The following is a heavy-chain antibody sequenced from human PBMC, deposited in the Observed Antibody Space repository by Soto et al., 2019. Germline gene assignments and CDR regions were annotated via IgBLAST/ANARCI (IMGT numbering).Heavy chain of an antibody. CDR2: IVPMFGGT. V-gene: IGHV1-69*06. CDR1: GGTHP. Sequence: QMQLVQSGAEVKKPGSSVRVSCEASGGTHPISWVRQAPEQGLEWVGGIVPMFGGTNYAQKFKGRVTITADRSTNTVYLEMSSMRSEETAVYYCARKGAVASWPHGFDMWGQGTRVTVSS. D-gene: IGHD2-2*01. J-gene: IGHJ3*02. CDR3: ARKGAVASWPHGFDM.